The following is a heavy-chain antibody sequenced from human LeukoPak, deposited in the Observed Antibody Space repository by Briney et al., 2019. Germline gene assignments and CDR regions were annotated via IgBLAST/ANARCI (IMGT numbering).Heavy chain of an antibody. J-gene: IGHJ3*02. CDR1: GFTFSSYS. CDR3: ARDPPSFMVRGGTYAFDI. V-gene: IGHV3-21*01. Sequence: GGSLRLSCAASGFTFSSYSMNWVRQAPGKGLEWVSSISANSSYIYYADSVKGRFTISRDNARNSLYLQMNNLRAEDTAVYYCARDPPSFMVRGGTYAFDIWGQGTMVTVSS. D-gene: IGHD3-10*01. CDR2: ISANSSYI.